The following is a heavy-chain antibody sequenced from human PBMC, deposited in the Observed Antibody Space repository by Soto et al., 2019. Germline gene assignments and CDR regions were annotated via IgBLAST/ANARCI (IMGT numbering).Heavy chain of an antibody. CDR1: GGTFSRYA. D-gene: IGHD1-26*01. V-gene: IGHV1-69*13. CDR3: AREDSGYYYYYGMDV. J-gene: IGHJ6*02. CDR2: IIPIFGTA. Sequence: SVNVSCKASGGTFSRYAISWVRQAPGQGLEWMGGIIPIFGTANYAQKFQGRVTITADESTSTAYMELSSLRSEETAVYYCAREDSGYYYYYGMDVWGQGTTVTVSS.